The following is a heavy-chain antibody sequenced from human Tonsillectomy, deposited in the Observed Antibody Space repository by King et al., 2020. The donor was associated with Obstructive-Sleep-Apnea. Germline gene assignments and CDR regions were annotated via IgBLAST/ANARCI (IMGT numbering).Heavy chain of an antibody. V-gene: IGHV3-30*18. CDR3: AKDRSYNWNDGYVDY. J-gene: IGHJ4*02. CDR2: ISYDGNNK. CDR1: GFTFSSYG. Sequence: VQLVESGGGVVQPGRSLRLSCAASGFTFSSYGMHWVRQAPGKGLEWVAVISYDGNNKYYADSVKGRFTISRDNSKNTLCLQMNSLRAEDTAVYYCAKDRSYNWNDGYVDYWGQGTLVTVSS. D-gene: IGHD1-20*01.